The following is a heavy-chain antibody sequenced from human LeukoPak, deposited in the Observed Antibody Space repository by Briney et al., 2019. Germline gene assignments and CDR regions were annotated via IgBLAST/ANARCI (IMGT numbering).Heavy chain of an antibody. Sequence: SETLSLTCGVSNYAISSGFYWGWIRQPPGKGLEWIGSIYHSGSTYYNPSLKSRVTISVDTSKNQFSLKLSSVTAADTAVYYCARVASGYDFRLNYWGQGTLVTVSS. CDR3: ARVASGYDFRLNY. J-gene: IGHJ4*02. CDR2: IYHSGST. V-gene: IGHV4-38-2*01. D-gene: IGHD5-12*01. CDR1: NYAISSGFY.